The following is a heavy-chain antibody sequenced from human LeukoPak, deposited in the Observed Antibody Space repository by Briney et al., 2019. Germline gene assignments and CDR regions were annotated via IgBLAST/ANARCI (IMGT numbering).Heavy chain of an antibody. V-gene: IGHV3-30*03. D-gene: IGHD2-2*01. Sequence: PGGSLGLSWAASGFTFSSSAMHWFRQAPGKGLEWVAVISYDGSNKYYADSVKGRFTFSRDNSKNTLYLQMNNLRAEDTAVYYCVSFYETYWGRGTLVTVSS. CDR2: ISYDGSNK. CDR3: VSFYETY. J-gene: IGHJ4*02. CDR1: GFTFSSSA.